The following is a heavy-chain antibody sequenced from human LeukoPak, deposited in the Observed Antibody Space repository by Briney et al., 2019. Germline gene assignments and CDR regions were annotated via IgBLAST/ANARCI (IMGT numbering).Heavy chain of an antibody. CDR1: GGTVNNYG. CDR2: IIPIFGTA. D-gene: IGHD2-8*01. J-gene: IGHJ3*02. Sequence: GASVKVSCKPSGGTVNNYGINWVRQAPGLGLEWMGGIIPIFGTANYAQKFQGRVTITADKSTSTAYMELSSLRSEDTAVYYCARDVNIVLMVSKGGGTDAFDIWGQGTMVTVSS. V-gene: IGHV1-69*06. CDR3: ARDVNIVLMVSKGGGTDAFDI.